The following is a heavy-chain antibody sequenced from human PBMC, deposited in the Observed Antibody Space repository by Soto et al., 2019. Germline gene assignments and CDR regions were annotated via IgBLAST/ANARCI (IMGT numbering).Heavy chain of an antibody. CDR1: GGTFSSYA. J-gene: IGHJ6*02. D-gene: IGHD5-12*01. V-gene: IGHV1-69*13. CDR3: ARSKDIVATTFYYYYGMDV. CDR2: IIPIFGTA. Sequence: ASVKVSCKASGGTFSSYAISWVRQAPGQGLEWMGGIIPIFGTANYAQKFQGRVTITADESTSTAYMELSSLRSEDTAVYYCARSKDIVATTFYYYYGMDVWGQGTTVTVSS.